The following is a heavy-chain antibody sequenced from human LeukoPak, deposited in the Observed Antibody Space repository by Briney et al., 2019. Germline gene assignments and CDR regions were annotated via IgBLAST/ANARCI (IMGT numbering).Heavy chain of an antibody. D-gene: IGHD3-10*01. V-gene: IGHV4-59*11. CDR1: GGSISSHY. J-gene: IGHJ4*02. CDR3: ARELYGSGGYFDF. CDR2: IYYSGST. Sequence: SETLSLTCTVSGGSISSHYWSWIRQPPGKGLGWIGYIYYSGSTNYNPSLKSRVTISVDTSKNQFSLKLSSVTAADTAVYYCARELYGSGGYFDFWGQGTLVTVSS.